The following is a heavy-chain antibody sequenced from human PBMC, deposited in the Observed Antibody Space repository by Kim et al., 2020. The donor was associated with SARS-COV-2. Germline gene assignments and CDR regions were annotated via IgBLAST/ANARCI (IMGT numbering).Heavy chain of an antibody. J-gene: IGHJ1*01. CDR1: GGTFSSYA. CDR3: ARDHVGATTIAPAPRLPV. Sequence: SVKVSCKASGGTFSSYAISWVRQAPGQGLEWMGGIIPIFGTANYAQKFQGRVTITADESTSTAYMELSSLRSEDTAVYYCARDHVGATTIAPAPRLPVWGQGTLVTVSS. D-gene: IGHD1-26*01. CDR2: IIPIFGTA. V-gene: IGHV1-69*13.